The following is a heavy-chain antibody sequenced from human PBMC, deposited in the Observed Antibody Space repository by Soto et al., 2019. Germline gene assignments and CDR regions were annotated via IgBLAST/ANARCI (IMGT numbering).Heavy chain of an antibody. Sequence: SETLYLTSTVFGRPITCSRSHWGWIRQPPGKGLEWIASIKYSGTTFYNPSLKSRVTLSVDTSKNQFALKLSSVTAAETAVYYCARHGITGSYYDAFAIWGQGTMVT. CDR2: IKYSGTT. V-gene: IGHV4-39*01. D-gene: IGHD1-26*01. J-gene: IGHJ3*02. CDR3: ARHGITGSYYDAFAI. CDR1: GRPITCSRSH.